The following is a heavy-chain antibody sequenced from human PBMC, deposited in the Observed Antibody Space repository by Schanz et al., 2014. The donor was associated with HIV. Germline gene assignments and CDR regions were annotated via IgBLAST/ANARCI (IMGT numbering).Heavy chain of an antibody. D-gene: IGHD3-16*01. V-gene: IGHV1-69*01. J-gene: IGHJ5*02. Sequence: QVQLVQSGAEVKKPGSSVTVFCRASGGTFINYAFSWVRQAPGQGLEWMGGIIPLFGTSNYAQKFQGRATITADESTSTAYMELSSLRSEDTAIYYCARHLPGGLFSPLNLWGQGTLVTVSS. CDR1: GGTFINYA. CDR3: ARHLPGGLFSPLNL. CDR2: IIPLFGTS.